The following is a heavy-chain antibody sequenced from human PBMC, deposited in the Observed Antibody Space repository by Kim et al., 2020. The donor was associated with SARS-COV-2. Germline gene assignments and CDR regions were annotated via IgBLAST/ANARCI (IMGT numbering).Heavy chain of an antibody. CDR2: INPSGGST. CDR1: GYTFTSYY. Sequence: ASVKVSCKASGYTFTSYYMHWVRQAPGQGLEWMGIINPSGGSTSYAQKFQGRVTMTRDTSTSTVYMELSSLRSEDTAVYYCARDRGVRGVIHAFDIWGQGTMVTVSS. V-gene: IGHV1-46*01. J-gene: IGHJ3*02. D-gene: IGHD3-10*01. CDR3: ARDRGVRGVIHAFDI.